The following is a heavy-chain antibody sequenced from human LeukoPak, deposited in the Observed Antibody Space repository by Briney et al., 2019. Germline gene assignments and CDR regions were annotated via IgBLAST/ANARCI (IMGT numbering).Heavy chain of an antibody. D-gene: IGHD2-2*01. CDR2: ISAYNGNT. CDR1: GYTFTSYG. Sequence: GASVKVSCKASGYTFTSYGISWVRQARGQGLEWMGWISAYNGNTNYAQKLQGRVTMTTDTSTSTAYMELRSLRPDDTAVYYCARDPTYCSSTSCYPDLYYYYGMDVWGQGTTVTVSS. CDR3: ARDPTYCSSTSCYPDLYYYYGMDV. V-gene: IGHV1-18*01. J-gene: IGHJ6*02.